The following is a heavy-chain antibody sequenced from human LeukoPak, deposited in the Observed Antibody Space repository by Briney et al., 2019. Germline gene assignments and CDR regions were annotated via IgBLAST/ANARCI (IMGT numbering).Heavy chain of an antibody. Sequence: ASVKVSCKASGYTFTVYYMHWVRQAPGQGLEWMGWINPNSGGTNYSQKFQVWVTMTRDTSISTAYMELSRLRSDDTAVYYCARDGGYCSGGSCYQGYYFDYWGQGTLVTVSS. CDR3: ARDGGYCSGGSCYQGYYFDY. D-gene: IGHD2-15*01. CDR2: INPNSGGT. CDR1: GYTFTVYY. V-gene: IGHV1-2*04. J-gene: IGHJ4*02.